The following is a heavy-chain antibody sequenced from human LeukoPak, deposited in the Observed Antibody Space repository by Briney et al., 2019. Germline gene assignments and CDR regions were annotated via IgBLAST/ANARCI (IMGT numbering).Heavy chain of an antibody. V-gene: IGHV4-34*01. Sequence: SETLSLTCAVYGESFSGYYWSWIRQPPGKGLEWIGETNDSGSTNYNPFLKSRVTISVDTSKNQFSLKLTSVTAADTAIYYCARETAAAGSFIAINDYWGQGTLVTVSS. CDR1: GESFSGYY. CDR3: ARETAAAGSFIAINDY. CDR2: TNDSGST. D-gene: IGHD6-13*01. J-gene: IGHJ4*02.